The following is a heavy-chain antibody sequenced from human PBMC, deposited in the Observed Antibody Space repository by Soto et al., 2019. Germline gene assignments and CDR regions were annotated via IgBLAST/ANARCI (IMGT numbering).Heavy chain of an antibody. CDR2: IIPIFGTA. Sequence: SVKVSCKASGGTFSSYAIGWVRQAPGQGLEWMGGIIPIFGTANYAQKFQGRVTITADKSTSTAYMELSSLRSEDTAVYYCASPISGYCSSTSCYTYYYYGMDVWGQGTTVTVSS. CDR3: ASPISGYCSSTSCYTYYYYGMDV. J-gene: IGHJ6*02. D-gene: IGHD2-2*02. CDR1: GGTFSSYA. V-gene: IGHV1-69*06.